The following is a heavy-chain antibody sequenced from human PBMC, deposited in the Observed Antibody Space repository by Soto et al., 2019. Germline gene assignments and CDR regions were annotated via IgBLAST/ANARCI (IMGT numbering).Heavy chain of an antibody. Sequence: QVQLVQSGAEVKKPGSSVKVTCKASGGTLSSYTISWVRQAPGQGLEWMGRIIPILGIANYAQKFQGRVTITEDKSTRTAYMELSSLRSEDTAVYYCARDDGSEAWWGQGTLVTVSS. CDR1: GGTLSSYT. CDR3: ARDDGSEAW. J-gene: IGHJ4*02. V-gene: IGHV1-69*08. CDR2: IIPILGIA. D-gene: IGHD5-12*01.